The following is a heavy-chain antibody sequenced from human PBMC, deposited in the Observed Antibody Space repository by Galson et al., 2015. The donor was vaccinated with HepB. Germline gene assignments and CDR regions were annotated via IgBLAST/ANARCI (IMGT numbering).Heavy chain of an antibody. CDR2: ISYDGSNK. Sequence: LRLSCAASGFTFDDYAMHRVRQAPGKGLEWVAVISYDGSNKYYADSVKGRFTIARDNSKNMLYLQMNSLRVEDTAVYYCAREPDIVLVTGYLGHWGQGTLVTVSS. J-gene: IGHJ4*02. CDR1: GFTFDDYA. D-gene: IGHD2-15*01. CDR3: AREPDIVLVTGYLGH. V-gene: IGHV3-30-3*01.